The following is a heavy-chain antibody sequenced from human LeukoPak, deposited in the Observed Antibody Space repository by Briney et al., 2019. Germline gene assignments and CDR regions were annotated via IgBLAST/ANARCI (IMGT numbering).Heavy chain of an antibody. CDR2: ISGSGGST. Sequence: GGSLRLSCAASGFTFGSYVMTWVRQAPGKGLGWVSHISGSGGSTYHADSVKGRFTISRDNSKNTVYLQMNSLRAEDTAVYYCAKTTAGHSSGRDPGWPVDYWGQGTLVTVSS. CDR1: GFTFGSYV. CDR3: AKTTAGHSSGRDPGWPVDY. J-gene: IGHJ4*02. D-gene: IGHD6-19*01. V-gene: IGHV3-23*01.